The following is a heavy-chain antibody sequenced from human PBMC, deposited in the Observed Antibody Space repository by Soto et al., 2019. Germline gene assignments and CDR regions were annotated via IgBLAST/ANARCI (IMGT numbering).Heavy chain of an antibody. D-gene: IGHD5-18*01. J-gene: IGHJ5*02. CDR2: ISGSGGST. Sequence: HPGGSLRLSCAASGFTFSSYAMSWVRQAPGKGLEWVSAISGSGGSTYYADSVKGRFTISRDNSKNTLYLQMNSLRAEDTAVYHCAKGYPRHGLFDPWGQGTLVTVSS. V-gene: IGHV3-23*01. CDR1: GFTFSSYA. CDR3: AKGYPRHGLFDP.